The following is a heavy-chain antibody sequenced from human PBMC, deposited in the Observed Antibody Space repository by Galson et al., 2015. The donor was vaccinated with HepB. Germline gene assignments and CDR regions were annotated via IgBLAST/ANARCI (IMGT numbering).Heavy chain of an antibody. CDR3: ARDQGSQLELRS. D-gene: IGHD1-7*01. CDR2: IIPILGIA. V-gene: IGHV1-69*10. CDR1: GGTFSSYA. Sequence: SVKVSCKASGGTFSSYAISWVRQAPGQGLEWMGGIIPILGIANYAQKFQGRVTITADKSTSTAYMELSSLRSEDTAVYYCARDQGSQLELRSWGQGTLVTVSS. J-gene: IGHJ5*02.